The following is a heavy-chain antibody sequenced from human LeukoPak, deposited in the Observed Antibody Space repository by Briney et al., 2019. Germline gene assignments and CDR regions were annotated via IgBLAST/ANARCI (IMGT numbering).Heavy chain of an antibody. CDR3: ARGRRDFDY. V-gene: IGHV3-66*01. CDR1: GXTFDDFA. Sequence: PGGSLRLSCAASGXTFDDFAMSWVRQAPGKGLEWVSVIYSGGSTNYADSVKGRFGISRDNSKNTLYLQMNSLRAEDTAVYYCARGRRDFDYWGQGTLVTVSS. CDR2: IYSGGST. J-gene: IGHJ4*02.